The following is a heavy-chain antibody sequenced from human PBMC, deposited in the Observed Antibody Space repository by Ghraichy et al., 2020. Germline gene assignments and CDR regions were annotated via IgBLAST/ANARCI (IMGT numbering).Heavy chain of an antibody. J-gene: IGHJ4*02. CDR1: GFSFNNAW. CDR3: ATHSQVTVFGANTYFDH. Sequence: GGSLTLSCAASGFSFNNAWMSWVRQAPGKGMEWVGRIKSNGAGGSTQYAASVTGRFTISRDDYTSTLYLQMDSLKIEDTAVYYCATHSQVTVFGANTYFDHLGQGARVTVSP. CDR2: IKSNGAGGST. V-gene: IGHV3-15*01. D-gene: IGHD3-3*01.